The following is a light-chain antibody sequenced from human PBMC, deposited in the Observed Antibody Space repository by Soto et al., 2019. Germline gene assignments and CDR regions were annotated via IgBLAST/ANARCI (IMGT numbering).Light chain of an antibody. CDR1: PGISNY. Sequence: DIQMTQSPSSLSASVGARVTITCLASPGISNYLAWYPQKPGKVPQLLLYAASTLHSGVTSRFSGSGSGTAVSLSITSLQPEDVATYYCQEYNSSPSITFGQVTRLEIK. CDR3: QEYNSSPSIT. V-gene: IGKV1-27*01. CDR2: AAS. J-gene: IGKJ5*01.